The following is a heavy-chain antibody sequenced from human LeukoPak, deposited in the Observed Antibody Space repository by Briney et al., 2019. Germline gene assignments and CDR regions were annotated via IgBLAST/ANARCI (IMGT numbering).Heavy chain of an antibody. Sequence: SETLSLTCTVSGGSISSYYWSWIRQPPGKGLEWIGYIYYSGSTNYNPSLESRVTISVDTSKNQFSLKLSSVTAADTAVYCCARGGALSPYYYGMDVWGQGTTVIVSS. CDR3: ARGGALSPYYYGMDV. V-gene: IGHV4-59*01. CDR2: IYYSGST. J-gene: IGHJ6*02. CDR1: GGSISSYY. D-gene: IGHD3-16*01.